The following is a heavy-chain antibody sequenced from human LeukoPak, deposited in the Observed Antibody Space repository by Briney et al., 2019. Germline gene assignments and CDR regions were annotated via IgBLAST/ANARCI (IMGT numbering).Heavy chain of an antibody. CDR2: INHSGGT. J-gene: IGHJ4*02. Sequence: SETLSLTCAVYGGSFSGYYWSWIRQPPGKGLEWIGEINHSGGTNYNPSLKSRVTISVDTSKNQFSLKLSSVTAADTAVYYCARVIGSSDLIDYWGQGTLVTVSS. D-gene: IGHD6-6*01. CDR3: ARVIGSSDLIDY. CDR1: GGSFSGYY. V-gene: IGHV4-34*01.